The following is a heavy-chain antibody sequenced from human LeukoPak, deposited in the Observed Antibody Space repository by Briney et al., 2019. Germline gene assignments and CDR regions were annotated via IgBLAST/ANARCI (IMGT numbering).Heavy chain of an antibody. CDR2: ISTYNGNT. J-gene: IGHJ4*02. CDR3: ARDRAGSAWYTTFDY. V-gene: IGHV1-18*04. D-gene: IGHD6-13*01. Sequence: GESLKISCYGSGYIFTNYWISWVRQAPGQGLEWMGWISTYNGNTNYAQKLQGRVTMTTDTSTSRVYMDLRSLRSDDTAVYYCARDRAGSAWYTTFDYWGQGTLVTVSS. CDR1: GYIFTNYW.